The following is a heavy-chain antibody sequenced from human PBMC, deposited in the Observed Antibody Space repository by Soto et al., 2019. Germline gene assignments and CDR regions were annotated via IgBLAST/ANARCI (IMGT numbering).Heavy chain of an antibody. CDR1: GGSISSSSYY. Sequence: PSETLSLTCTVSGGSISSSSYYWGWIRQPPGKGLEWIGSIYYSGSTYYNPSLKSRVTISVDTSKNQFSLKLSSVTAADTAVYYCARPMITFGGVIGTFDYWGQGTLVTVSS. V-gene: IGHV4-39*01. J-gene: IGHJ4*02. CDR3: ARPMITFGGVIGTFDY. CDR2: IYYSGST. D-gene: IGHD3-16*02.